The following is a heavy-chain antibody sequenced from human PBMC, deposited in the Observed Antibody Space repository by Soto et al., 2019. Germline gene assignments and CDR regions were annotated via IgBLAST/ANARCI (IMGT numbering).Heavy chain of an antibody. V-gene: IGHV4-30-4*01. CDR2: IYYSGST. D-gene: IGHD4-17*01. J-gene: IGHJ4*02. CDR1: GGSISSGDYY. CDR3: ASGGGFMTTVVTPFDY. Sequence: SETLSLTCTVSGGSISSGDYYWICIRQPPGKGLEWIGYIYYSGSTYYNPSLKSRVTISVDTSKNQFSLKLSSVTAADTAVYYCASGGGFMTTVVTPFDYWGQGTLVTVSS.